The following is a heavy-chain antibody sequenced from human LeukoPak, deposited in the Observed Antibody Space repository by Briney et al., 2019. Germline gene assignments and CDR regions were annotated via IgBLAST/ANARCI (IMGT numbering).Heavy chain of an antibody. CDR3: ARGPYSSGWYYYGMDV. CDR2: IIPIFGTA. D-gene: IGHD6-19*01. CDR1: GGTFSSYA. J-gene: IGHJ6*02. V-gene: IGHV1-69*13. Sequence: ASVKVSCKASGGTFSSYAISWVRQAPGQGLEWMGGIIPIFGTANYAQKFQGRVTITADESTSTAYMELSSLRSEDTAVYYCARGPYSSGWYYYGMDVWGQGTTVTVSS.